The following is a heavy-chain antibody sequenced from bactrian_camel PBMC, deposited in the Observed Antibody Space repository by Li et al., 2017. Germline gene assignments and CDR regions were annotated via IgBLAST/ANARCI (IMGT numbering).Heavy chain of an antibody. J-gene: IGHJ4*01. CDR1: GATWENLY. Sequence: VQLVESGGASVQAGESLRVSCDVSGATWENLYMAWFRQSSGEEREGVAAISHQSGHFTYYSDSVKGRFTVSRDNPKHTLYLQMNALKTEDTAVYYCATGNWRDTRGQGTQVTVS. D-gene: IGHD8*01. CDR3: ATGNWRDT. CDR2: ISHQSGHFT. V-gene: IGHV3S61*01.